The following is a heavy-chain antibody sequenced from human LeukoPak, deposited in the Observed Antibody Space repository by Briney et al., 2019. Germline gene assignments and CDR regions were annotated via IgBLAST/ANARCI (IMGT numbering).Heavy chain of an antibody. V-gene: IGHV3-30*02. J-gene: IGHJ3*02. D-gene: IGHD6-13*01. CDR3: AKWRAAAGTRGDAFDI. Sequence: AGGSLRLSCAASGFTFSSYGMHWVRQAPGKGLEWVAFIRYDGSNKYYADSVKGRFTISRDNSKNTLYLQMNSLRAEDTAVYYCAKWRAAAGTRGDAFDIWGQGTMVTVSS. CDR1: GFTFSSYG. CDR2: IRYDGSNK.